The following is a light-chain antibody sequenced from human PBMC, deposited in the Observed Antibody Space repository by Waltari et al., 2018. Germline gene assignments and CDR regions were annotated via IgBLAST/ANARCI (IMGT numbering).Light chain of an antibody. J-gene: IGLJ2*01. CDR3: SSYTSSSTL. V-gene: IGLV2-14*01. Sequence: QSALTQPASVSVSPGQSITISCTGTSSDVGVYNYVSWYQQHPGKAPKLMIYEVSNRPSGVSNRFSGSKSGNTASLTISGLQAEDEADYYCSSYTSSSTLFGGGTKLTVL. CDR1: SSDVGVYNY. CDR2: EVS.